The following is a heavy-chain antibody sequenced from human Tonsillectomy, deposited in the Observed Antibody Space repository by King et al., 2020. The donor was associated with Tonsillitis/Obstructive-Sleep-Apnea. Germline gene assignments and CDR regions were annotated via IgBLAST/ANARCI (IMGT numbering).Heavy chain of an antibody. Sequence: VQLQQCGAGLLKPSETLSLTCAVYGGSFSGYYWSWIRQPPGKGLEWIGEINHSGSTNYNPSLKSRVTISVDTSKNQFSLQLSSVTAADTAVYYCARSYCSSTSCYKRGFYFDYWGQGTLVNVSS. J-gene: IGHJ4*02. CDR2: INHSGST. V-gene: IGHV4-34*01. CDR3: ARSYCSSTSCYKRGFYFDY. D-gene: IGHD2-2*02. CDR1: GGSFSGYY.